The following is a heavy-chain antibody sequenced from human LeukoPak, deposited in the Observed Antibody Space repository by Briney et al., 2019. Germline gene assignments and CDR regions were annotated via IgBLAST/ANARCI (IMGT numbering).Heavy chain of an antibody. CDR3: ARVLRYCSGGNCYSGGLGYMDV. J-gene: IGHJ6*03. CDR1: GSTFSSYG. Sequence: PGGTLRLSCAASGSTFSSYGMSWVRQAPGKGLEWVSAISGSGGSTYYADSVKGRFTISRDNSKNTLYLQMNSLRAEDTAVYYCARVLRYCSGGNCYSGGLGYMDVWGKGTTVTISS. V-gene: IGHV3-23*01. D-gene: IGHD2-15*01. CDR2: ISGSGGST.